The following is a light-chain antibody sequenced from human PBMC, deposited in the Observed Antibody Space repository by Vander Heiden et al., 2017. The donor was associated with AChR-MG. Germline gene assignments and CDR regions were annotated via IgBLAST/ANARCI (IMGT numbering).Light chain of an antibody. J-gene: IGLJ3*02. CDR1: SSNIGGGYD. CDR2: GNY. V-gene: IGLV1-40*01. Sequence: QSVLTHPPSVSAALGQRLTISCTGSSSNIGGGYDVHWYQQRPGTAPKLLIYGNYNRPSGVPDRFSGSRSGASATLAITGLQAEDEADYYCQAYDSSLKVFGGGTKLSVL. CDR3: QAYDSSLKV.